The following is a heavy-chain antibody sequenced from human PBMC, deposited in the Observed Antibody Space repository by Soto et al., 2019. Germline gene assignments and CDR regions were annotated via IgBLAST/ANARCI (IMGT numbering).Heavy chain of an antibody. D-gene: IGHD2-15*01. CDR2: ISSSSSTI. J-gene: IGHJ3*02. CDR1: GFTFSSYS. Sequence: GGSLRLSCAASGFTFSSYSMNWVRQAPGKGLEWVSYISSSSSTIYYADSVKGRFTISRDNAKNSLYLQTNSLRAEDTAVYYCAKDLGSYPGSPDAFDIWGQGTMVTVSS. V-gene: IGHV3-48*01. CDR3: AKDLGSYPGSPDAFDI.